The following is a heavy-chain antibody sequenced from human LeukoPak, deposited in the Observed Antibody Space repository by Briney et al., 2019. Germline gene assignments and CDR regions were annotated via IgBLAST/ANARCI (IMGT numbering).Heavy chain of an antibody. CDR2: IYYSGST. CDR1: GGSISSSSYY. J-gene: IGHJ4*02. Sequence: SSETLSLTCTVSGGSISSSSYYWGWIRQPPGKGLEWIGSIYYSGSTYYNPSLKSRVTISVDTSKNQFSLKLSSVTAADTAVYYCAGRGDIVVVPAAMVHDYWGQGTLVTVSS. D-gene: IGHD2-2*01. V-gene: IGHV4-39*07. CDR3: AGRGDIVVVPAAMVHDY.